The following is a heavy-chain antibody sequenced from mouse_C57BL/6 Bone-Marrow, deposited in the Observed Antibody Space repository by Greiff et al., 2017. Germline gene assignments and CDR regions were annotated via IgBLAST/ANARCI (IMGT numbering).Heavy chain of an antibody. CDR1: GFTFSDYG. V-gene: IGHV5-17*01. Sequence: EVKLMESGGGLVKPGGSLKLSCAASGFTFSDYGMHWVRQAPEKGLEWVAYISRGSSTIYYADTVKGRFTISRDNAKNTLFLQMTSLRSEDTAMYYCARDNYYGSSYWYFDVWGTGTTVTVSS. J-gene: IGHJ1*03. CDR2: ISRGSSTI. CDR3: ARDNYYGSSYWYFDV. D-gene: IGHD1-1*01.